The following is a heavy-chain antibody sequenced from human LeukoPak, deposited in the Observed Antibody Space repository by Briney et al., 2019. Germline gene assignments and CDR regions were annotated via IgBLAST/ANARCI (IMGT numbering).Heavy chain of an antibody. CDR1: GFTFSSYS. V-gene: IGHV3-21*01. CDR2: ISSSSSYI. J-gene: IGHJ4*02. CDR3: ARDMVAGTYDY. D-gene: IGHD6-19*01. Sequence: GGCLRLSCAASGFTFSSYSMNWVRQAPGKGLEWVSSISSSSSYIYYADSVKGRFTISRDNAKNSLYLQMNSLRAEDTAVYYCARDMVAGTYDYWGQGSLVTVSS.